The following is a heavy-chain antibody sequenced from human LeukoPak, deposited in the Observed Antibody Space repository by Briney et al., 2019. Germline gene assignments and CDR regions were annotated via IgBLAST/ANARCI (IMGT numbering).Heavy chain of an antibody. J-gene: IGHJ6*02. CDR3: AGGGYNGIQI. D-gene: IGHD2-8*01. CDR1: EFTVSSNY. V-gene: IGHV3-66*01. Sequence: GGSLRLSCAASEFTVSSNYMSWVRQAPGKGLEWVSLFYPGGLIKYGDSAKGRFTVSRDNSKNTVYLQMNSLRGEDTAVYYCAGGGYNGIQIWGQGTTATVSS. CDR2: FYPGGLI.